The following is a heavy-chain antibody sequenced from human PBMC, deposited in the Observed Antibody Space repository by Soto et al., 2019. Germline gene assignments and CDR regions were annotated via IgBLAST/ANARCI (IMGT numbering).Heavy chain of an antibody. CDR2: IYYSGST. CDR3: ARSSSGYSGYDYDY. V-gene: IGHV4-59*08. J-gene: IGHJ4*02. D-gene: IGHD5-12*01. CDR1: GGSISRYY. Sequence: SETLSLTCTVSGGSISRYYWSWIRQPPGKGLEWIGYIYYSGSTNYNPSLKSRVTISVDTSKNQFSLKLSSVTAADTAVYYCARSSSGYSGYDYDYWGQGTLVTVSS.